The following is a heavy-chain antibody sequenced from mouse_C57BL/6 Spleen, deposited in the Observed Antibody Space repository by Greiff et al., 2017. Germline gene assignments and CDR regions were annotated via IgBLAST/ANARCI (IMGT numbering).Heavy chain of an antibody. Sequence: VKLQQPGAELVQPGASVKMSCKASGYTFTSDWITWVQQRPGQGLEWIGDIYPGSGSTNNNETFKSKATLTVDTSSSTAYMQLSSVTSEDSAVYYCARKGVGGYFDDWGQGTTLTVSS. CDR3: ARKGVGGYFDD. D-gene: IGHD1-1*02. CDR2: IYPGSGST. J-gene: IGHJ2*01. CDR1: GYTFTSDW. V-gene: IGHV1-55*01.